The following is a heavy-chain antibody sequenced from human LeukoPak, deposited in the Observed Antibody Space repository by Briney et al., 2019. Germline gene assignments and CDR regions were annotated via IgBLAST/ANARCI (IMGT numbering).Heavy chain of an antibody. V-gene: IGHV3-74*01. CDR3: ATASEY. CDR2: INHDGTGT. Sequence: PGGSLRLSCAASGFTFTNYWMHWVRQAPGKGLVWVSGINHDGTGTYYADSVKGRFTISRDNAKNTVDLQMNGLRAEDTTVYYCATASEYWGQGTLVTVSS. J-gene: IGHJ4*02. CDR1: GFTFTNYW.